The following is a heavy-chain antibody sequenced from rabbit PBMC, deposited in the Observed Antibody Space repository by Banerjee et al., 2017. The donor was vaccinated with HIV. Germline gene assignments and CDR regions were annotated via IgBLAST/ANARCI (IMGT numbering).Heavy chain of an antibody. Sequence: QSLEESGGDLVKPGASLTLTCTASGFSFSSSYYMCWVRQAPGKGLEWIACIYAGSSGSTYYASWAKGRFPISKTSTTVTLQMTSLTAADTATYFCARDHPYAAYGGHGYADLWGPGTLVTVS. D-gene: IGHD6-1*01. V-gene: IGHV1S40*01. CDR3: ARDHPYAAYGGHGYADL. CDR1: GFSFSSSYY. J-gene: IGHJ4*01. CDR2: IYAGSSGST.